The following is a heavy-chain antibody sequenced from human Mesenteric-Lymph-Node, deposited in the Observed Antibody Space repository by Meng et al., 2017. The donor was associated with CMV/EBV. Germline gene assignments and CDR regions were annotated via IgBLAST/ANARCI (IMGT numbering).Heavy chain of an antibody. CDR1: GFSFSIYE. CDR2: ISSGGGTI. D-gene: IGHD1-20*01. Sequence: LSLTCVASGFSFSIYEMNWVRQAPGKGLEWVSYISSGGGTISYADSVRGRFTISRDNAKNSLYLQMNSLRAEDTAVYYCARDKPNWNYYYGMDVWGQGTTVTVSS. J-gene: IGHJ6*02. V-gene: IGHV3-48*03. CDR3: ARDKPNWNYYYGMDV.